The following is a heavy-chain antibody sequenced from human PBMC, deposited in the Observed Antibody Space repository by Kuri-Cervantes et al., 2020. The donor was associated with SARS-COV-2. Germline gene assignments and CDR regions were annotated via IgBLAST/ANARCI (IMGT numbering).Heavy chain of an antibody. CDR2: INPNSGGT. CDR3: ARVAVGATHPNYYMDV. CDR1: GYTFTGYY. D-gene: IGHD1-26*01. V-gene: IGHV1-2*02. J-gene: IGHJ6*03. Sequence: ASVKVSCKASGYTFTGYYMHWVRQAPGQGLEWMGWINPNSGGTNYAQKFQGRATMTRDTSISTAYMELSRLRSDDTAVYYCARVAVGATHPNYYMDVWGKGTTVTVSS.